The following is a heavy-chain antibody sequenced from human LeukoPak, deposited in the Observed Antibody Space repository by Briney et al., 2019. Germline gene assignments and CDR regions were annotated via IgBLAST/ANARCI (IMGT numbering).Heavy chain of an antibody. CDR3: VRYCGGDCYSAFDI. J-gene: IGHJ3*02. V-gene: IGHV4-31*03. CDR1: GGSIVSGGYY. D-gene: IGHD2-21*02. CDR2: TYYSGST. Sequence: PSETLSLTCTVSGGSIVSGGYYWNWFRQHPGKGLEWIGYTYYSGSTYYNPSLKSRVSISVDTSKNQFSLKLSSVTAADTAVYYCVRYCGGDCYSAFDIWGQGTIVTVSS.